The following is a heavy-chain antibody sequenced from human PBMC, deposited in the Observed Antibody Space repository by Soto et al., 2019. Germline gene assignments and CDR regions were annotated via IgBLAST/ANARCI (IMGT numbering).Heavy chain of an antibody. D-gene: IGHD3-22*01. CDR2: IIPLFGKA. CDR1: GGTFSRYA. J-gene: IGHJ4*02. V-gene: IGHV1-69*13. Sequence: SVKVSCKASGGTFSRYAISWVRQAPGQGLEWMGGIIPLFGKANYAQKFQGRVTITADESTSTAYMELSSLRSEDTAVYYCARDGTLYDSSGYYYLYWGQGALVTVSS. CDR3: ARDGTLYDSSGYYYLY.